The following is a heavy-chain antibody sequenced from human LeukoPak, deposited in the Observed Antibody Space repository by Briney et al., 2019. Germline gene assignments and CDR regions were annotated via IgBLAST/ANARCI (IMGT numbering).Heavy chain of an antibody. CDR1: GFTFSSYG. J-gene: IGHJ4*02. Sequence: PGRSLRLSCAASGFTFSSYGMHWVRQAPGKGLEWVAVISYDGSNKYYADSVKGRFTISRDNSKNTLYLQMNSLRAEDTAVYYCAKDRGSPSGFDYWGQGTLVTVSS. CDR2: ISYDGSNK. CDR3: AKDRGSPSGFDY. D-gene: IGHD6-6*01. V-gene: IGHV3-30*18.